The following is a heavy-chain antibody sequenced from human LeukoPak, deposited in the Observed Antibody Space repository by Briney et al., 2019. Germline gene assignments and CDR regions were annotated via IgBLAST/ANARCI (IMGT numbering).Heavy chain of an antibody. CDR2: IRYDGSNK. V-gene: IGHV3-30*02. D-gene: IGHD6-13*01. CDR3: AKGFLRSSWSPFDY. CDR1: GFTFSSYG. J-gene: IGHJ4*02. Sequence: GGSLRLSCTASGFTFSSYGMHWVRQAPGKGLEWLAFIRYDGSNKYYADSVKGRSTISRDNSKNTLYLQMNSLRAEDTAVYYCAKGFLRSSWSPFDYWGQGTLVTVSS.